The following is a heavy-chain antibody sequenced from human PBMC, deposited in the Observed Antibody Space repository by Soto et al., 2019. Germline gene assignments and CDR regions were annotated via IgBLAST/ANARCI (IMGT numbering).Heavy chain of an antibody. CDR3: AKDAHWSLDF. J-gene: IGHJ4*02. CDR2: INENSGSL. CDR1: GFTFGAYA. V-gene: IGHV3-9*01. Sequence: EVQLVESGGTLVQPGRSLRLSCAASGFTFGAYAMHCVRQAPGKGLEWISSINENSGSLDYADSVKGRFTISRDNAKNSLYLQMNSLRIEDTALYYCAKDAHWSLDFWGQGTLVTVSS. D-gene: IGHD1-1*01.